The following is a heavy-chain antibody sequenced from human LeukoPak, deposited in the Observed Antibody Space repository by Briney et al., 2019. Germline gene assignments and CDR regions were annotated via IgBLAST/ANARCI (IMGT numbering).Heavy chain of an antibody. V-gene: IGHV1-46*01. J-gene: IGHJ4*02. D-gene: IGHD4-17*01. Sequence: ASVKVSCKASGYTFTGYYMHWLRQAPGQGLEWMGMINPSGGSTSYAQKFQGRVTMTRDMSTSTVYMELSSLRSEDTAVYYCARDPLHYGDYVDWDYWGQGTLVTVSS. CDR1: GYTFTGYY. CDR2: INPSGGST. CDR3: ARDPLHYGDYVDWDY.